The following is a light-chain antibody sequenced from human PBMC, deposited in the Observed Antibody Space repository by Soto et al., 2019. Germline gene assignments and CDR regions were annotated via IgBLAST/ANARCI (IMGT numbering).Light chain of an antibody. CDR3: QQYGSSPRT. CDR2: GAS. J-gene: IGKJ1*01. Sequence: EIVMTQSPATLSVSPGERATLSCRASQSVNSNLAWYQQKPGQAPRLLIYGASTRATGIPDRFGGSGSGTDFTLTISRLEPEDFAVYYCQQYGSSPRTFGQGTKV. V-gene: IGKV3-20*01. CDR1: QSVNSN.